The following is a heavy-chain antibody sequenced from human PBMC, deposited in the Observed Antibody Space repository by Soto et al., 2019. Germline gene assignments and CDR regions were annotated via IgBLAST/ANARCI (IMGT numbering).Heavy chain of an antibody. CDR2: IYHSGRT. V-gene: IGHV4-28*01. D-gene: IGHD3-10*01. CDR1: GYSISSSNW. J-gene: IGHJ5*02. CDR3: AGRSSLASVQVYFGEISNYNWFDP. Sequence: PSETLSLTCAVSGYSISSSNWWGWIRQPPGRGLEWIGYIYHSGRTYYNPSLKSRVTISVDTSKNQFSLKLSSVTAADTAVYFCAGRSSLASVQVYFGEISNYNWFDPWGQGTLVTVSS.